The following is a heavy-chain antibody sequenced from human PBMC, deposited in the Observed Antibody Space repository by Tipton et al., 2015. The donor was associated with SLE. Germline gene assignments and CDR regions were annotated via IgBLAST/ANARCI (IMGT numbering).Heavy chain of an antibody. CDR1: GYIFTTFA. V-gene: IGHV1-18*01. Sequence: QVQLVQSGAEVKKPGASVKVSCKASGYIFTTFAISWVRQAPGQGLEWMGWSSTYSGSPTYAQKFQDRVTMTTDTSTSTAYMELRSLRPDDTAMYFCTGSNLGLIADHWGQGTLVTVSS. CDR2: SSTYSGSP. D-gene: IGHD3-16*01. J-gene: IGHJ4*02. CDR3: TGSNLGLIADH.